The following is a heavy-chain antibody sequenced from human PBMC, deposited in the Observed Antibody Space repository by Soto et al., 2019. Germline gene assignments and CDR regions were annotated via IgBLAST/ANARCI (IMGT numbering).Heavy chain of an antibody. Sequence: QVQLVESGGGLVKPGGSLRLSCAASGFTFSGYYMSWIRQAPGKGLECISYISSSGDRTKYADSVKGRFTISRDNAKKSLYLQMNSLRAEDTAVYYCVRETAYYFDYWGQGTLVIVSS. CDR3: VRETAYYFDY. D-gene: IGHD1-1*01. V-gene: IGHV3-11*05. CDR1: GFTFSGYY. CDR2: ISSSGDRT. J-gene: IGHJ4*02.